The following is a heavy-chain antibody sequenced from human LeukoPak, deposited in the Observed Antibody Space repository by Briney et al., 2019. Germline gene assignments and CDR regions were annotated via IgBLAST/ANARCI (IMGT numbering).Heavy chain of an antibody. CDR3: ARGGRYSYGYDY. Sequence: ASVKVSCKASGYTFTSYDINWMRQATGQGLEWMGWMNPNSGNTGYAQKFQGRVTMTRNTSISTAYMELSSLRSEDTAVYYCARGGRYSYGYDYWGQGTLVTVSS. CDR1: GYTFTSYD. CDR2: MNPNSGNT. V-gene: IGHV1-8*01. J-gene: IGHJ4*02. D-gene: IGHD5-18*01.